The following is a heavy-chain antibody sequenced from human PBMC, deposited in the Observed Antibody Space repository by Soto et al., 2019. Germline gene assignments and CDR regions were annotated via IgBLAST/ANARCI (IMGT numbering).Heavy chain of an antibody. J-gene: IGHJ4*02. Sequence: QVQLVESGGGVVQPGNSLRLSCAASGFTFSSYGMHWVRQAPGKGLGWVAVIWYDGSNKYYADSVKGRFTISRDNSKNTLYLQMNSLRAEDTAVYYCARDQQWLVRFYFDFWGQGTLVTVSS. CDR2: IWYDGSNK. CDR1: GFTFSSYG. D-gene: IGHD6-19*01. V-gene: IGHV3-33*01. CDR3: ARDQQWLVRFYFDF.